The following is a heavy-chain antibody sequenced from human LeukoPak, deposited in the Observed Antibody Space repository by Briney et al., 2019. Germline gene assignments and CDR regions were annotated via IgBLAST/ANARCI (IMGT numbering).Heavy chain of an antibody. CDR2: IYYSGST. Sequence: SETLSLTCTVSGGSISSYYWSWIRQPPGKGLEWIGYIYYSGSTNYNPSLKSRVTISVDTSKNQFSLKLSSVTAADTAVYYCARGLVRVVGAPYFDYWGQGTLVTVSS. CDR3: ARGLVRVVGAPYFDY. CDR1: GGSISSYY. V-gene: IGHV4-59*01. D-gene: IGHD1-26*01. J-gene: IGHJ4*02.